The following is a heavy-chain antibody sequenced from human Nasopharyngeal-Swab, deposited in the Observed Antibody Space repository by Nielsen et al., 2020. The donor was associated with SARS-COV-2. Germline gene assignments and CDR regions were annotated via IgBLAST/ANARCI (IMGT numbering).Heavy chain of an antibody. CDR2: IGTSDDT. V-gene: IGHV3-23*01. Sequence: LSLTCAASGFNFASFAMTWVRQAPGKGLEWVSTIGTSDDTYYTDSVKGRFAISRDNSKNKAYLQMDSLRPDDTALYYCAKTFLIAPRTYDYWGQATLVTVSS. J-gene: IGHJ4*02. CDR3: AKTFLIAPRTYDY. D-gene: IGHD2/OR15-2a*01. CDR1: GFNFASFA.